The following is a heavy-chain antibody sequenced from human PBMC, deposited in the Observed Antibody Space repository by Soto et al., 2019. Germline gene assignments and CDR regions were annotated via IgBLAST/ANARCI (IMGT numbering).Heavy chain of an antibody. J-gene: IGHJ6*02. V-gene: IGHV1-18*01. CDR2: ISPYSDNT. Sequence: QVQLVQSGDEVRKPGSSVKVSCKASGYIFVNYGIAWVQQATGQGLEWMGWISPYSDNTHYASKDQGRLTMTKDTSTSTAYRDMGSLTSDDTAVYYCAMVDNYVTPTPQDVCGQGSTVTVSS. D-gene: IGHD3-16*01. CDR3: AMVDNYVTPTPQDV. CDR1: GYIFVNYG.